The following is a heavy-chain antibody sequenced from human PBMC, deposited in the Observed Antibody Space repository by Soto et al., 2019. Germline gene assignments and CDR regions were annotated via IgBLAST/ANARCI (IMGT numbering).Heavy chain of an antibody. D-gene: IGHD2-15*01. CDR3: ACSLDSLFVY. CDR1: GDSVSSKRVV. Sequence: PSQTLSLTCAISGDSVSSKRVVWNWIRQSPSRGLEWLGRTYYRSKWSFDYAVSVKSRIIINPDTSKNQFSLQLNSVISEDTAVYYCACSLDSLFVYWGQGTVATVSS. CDR2: TYYRSKWSF. V-gene: IGHV6-1*01. J-gene: IGHJ4*02.